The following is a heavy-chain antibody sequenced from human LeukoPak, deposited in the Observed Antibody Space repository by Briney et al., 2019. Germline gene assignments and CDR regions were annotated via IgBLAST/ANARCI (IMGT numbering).Heavy chain of an antibody. CDR2: ISYDGSNK. CDR1: GFTFSSYA. D-gene: IGHD6-13*01. CDR3: ARDEGSSSWLPYTPFDY. V-gene: IGHV3-30-3*01. J-gene: IGHJ4*02. Sequence: GGSLRLSCAASGFTFSSYAMHWVRQAPGKGLEWVAVISYDGSNKYYADSVKGRFTISRDNSKNTLYLQMNSLRAEDTAVYYCARDEGSSSWLPYTPFDYWGQGTLVTVSS.